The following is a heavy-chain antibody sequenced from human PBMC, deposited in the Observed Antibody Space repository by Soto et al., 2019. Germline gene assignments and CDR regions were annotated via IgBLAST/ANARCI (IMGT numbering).Heavy chain of an antibody. J-gene: IGHJ4*02. Sequence: SVKVSCKASGGTFSSYAISWVRQAPGQGLEWMGGIIPIFGTANYAQKFQGRVTITADESTSTAYMELSSLRSEDTAVYYCARDSPIRRAIDYWGQGTLVTVSS. D-gene: IGHD3-10*01. CDR2: IIPIFGTA. V-gene: IGHV1-69*13. CDR1: GGTFSSYA. CDR3: ARDSPIRRAIDY.